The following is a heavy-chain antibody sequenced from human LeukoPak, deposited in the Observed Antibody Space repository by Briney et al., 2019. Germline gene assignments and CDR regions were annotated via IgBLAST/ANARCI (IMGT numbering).Heavy chain of an antibody. CDR2: IIPTFGTA. J-gene: IGHJ5*02. Sequence: ASAKVSCKAPGGTFSSYAISWVRQAPGQGLEWMGGIIPTFGTANYAQKFQGRVTITADESTSTAYMELSSLRSEDTAVYYCARSRGYDILTGYYRYNWFDPWGQGTLVTVSS. V-gene: IGHV1-69*13. D-gene: IGHD3-9*01. CDR3: ARSRGYDILTGYYRYNWFDP. CDR1: GGTFSSYA.